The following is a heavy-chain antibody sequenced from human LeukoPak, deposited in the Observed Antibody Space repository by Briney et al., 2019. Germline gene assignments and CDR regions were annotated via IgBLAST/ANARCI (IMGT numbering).Heavy chain of an antibody. CDR3: TTEGYTYGHHSFDI. CDR2: IKRKTDGGTT. J-gene: IGHJ3*02. D-gene: IGHD5-18*01. CDR1: GFTFSSYW. V-gene: IGHV3-15*01. Sequence: PGGSLRLSCAASGFTFSSYWMNWVRQAPGKGLEWVGRIKRKTDGGTTDYAAPVRGRFTISRDDSRNTLYLQMNSLKTEGTAMYYCTTEGYTYGHHSFDIWGQGTMITVSS.